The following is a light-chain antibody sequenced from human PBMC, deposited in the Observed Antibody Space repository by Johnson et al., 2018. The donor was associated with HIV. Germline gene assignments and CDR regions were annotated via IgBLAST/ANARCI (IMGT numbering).Light chain of an antibody. CDR3: GTWDSSLSAGPYF. Sequence: QSVLTQPPSVSAAPGQKVTISCSGSSSNIGNNYVSWYQQLPGAAPKLLIYENNNRSSGIPDRFSGSKSGTSVTLGITGLQTGGEAEYYCGTWDSSLSAGPYFVGTGTKVTVL. J-gene: IGLJ1*01. V-gene: IGLV1-51*02. CDR1: SSNIGNNY. CDR2: ENN.